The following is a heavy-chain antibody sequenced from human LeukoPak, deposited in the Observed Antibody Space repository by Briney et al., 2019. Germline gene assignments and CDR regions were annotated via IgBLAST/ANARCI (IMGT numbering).Heavy chain of an antibody. Sequence: SVKVSCKASGGTFRIYTINWVRQAPGQGLEWMGGLSPILGTTNYAQKFQGRVTITTDESTSTAYMELSSLTSEDTAIYYCARSSVGPLQYLFDYWGQGTLVTVSS. J-gene: IGHJ4*02. CDR1: GGTFRIYT. CDR3: ARSSVGPLQYLFDY. V-gene: IGHV1-69*16. D-gene: IGHD4-11*01. CDR2: LSPILGTT.